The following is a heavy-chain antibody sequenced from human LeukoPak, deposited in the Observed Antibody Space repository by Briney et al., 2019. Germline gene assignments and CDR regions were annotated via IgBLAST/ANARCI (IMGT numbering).Heavy chain of an antibody. D-gene: IGHD3-22*01. CDR2: MNPNSGNT. CDR3: ARGVAYDSSGVGDY. J-gene: IGHJ4*02. Sequence: GASVKVSCKASGYTFTSYDINWVRQATGQGLEWMGWMNPNSGNTGYAQKFQGRVTITRNTSISQAYMELSSLRSEDTAVYYCARGVAYDSSGVGDYWGQGTLVTVSS. CDR1: GYTFTSYD. V-gene: IGHV1-8*03.